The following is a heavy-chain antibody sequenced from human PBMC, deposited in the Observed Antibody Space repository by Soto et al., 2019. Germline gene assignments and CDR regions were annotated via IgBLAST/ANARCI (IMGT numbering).Heavy chain of an antibody. D-gene: IGHD4-17*01. V-gene: IGHV2-5*02. CDR1: GFSLSTYHMG. J-gene: IGHJ4*02. CDR3: ANAGDYDLLTFDH. Sequence: QLTLKESGPTLVRPAQTLTLTCDFSGFSLSTYHMGVAWIRQPPGKALEWLALIYWDDDKRYSPSLKDRLAISKDTSSNQVVLSITNIDPGDSATYFCANAGDYDLLTFDHWGPGTLVTFSS. CDR2: IYWDDDK.